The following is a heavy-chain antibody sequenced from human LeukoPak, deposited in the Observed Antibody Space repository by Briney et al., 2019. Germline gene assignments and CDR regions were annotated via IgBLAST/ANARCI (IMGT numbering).Heavy chain of an antibody. CDR1: GGSISSYY. D-gene: IGHD4-17*01. J-gene: IGHJ2*01. CDR3: ARGGLFYGDYGWYFDL. CDR2: IYNSGST. Sequence: PSETLSLTCTVSGGSISSYYWSWIRQPPGKGLEWIGYIYNSGSTNYNPSLKSRLTISVDTSKNQFSLKLSSVTAADTAVYYCARGGLFYGDYGWYFDLWGRGTLVTVSS. V-gene: IGHV4-59*01.